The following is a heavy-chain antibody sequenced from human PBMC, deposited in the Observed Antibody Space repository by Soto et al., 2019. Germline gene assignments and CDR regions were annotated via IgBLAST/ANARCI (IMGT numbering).Heavy chain of an antibody. V-gene: IGHV4-39*01. CDR3: AAGSGSYYYCGMDV. J-gene: IGHJ6*02. Sequence: QLQLQESGPGLVKPSETLSLTCTVSGGSISSSSYYWGWIRQPPGKGLEWIGSIYYSGSTYYNPSSMSGGTMSAATSTTQSSLKLSAVTAADTAVYYCAAGSGSYYYCGMDVWGQGTTVTVSS. CDR1: GGSISSSSYY. D-gene: IGHD1-26*01. CDR2: IYYSGST.